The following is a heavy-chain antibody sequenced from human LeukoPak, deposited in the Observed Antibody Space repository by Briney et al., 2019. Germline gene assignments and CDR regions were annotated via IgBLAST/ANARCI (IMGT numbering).Heavy chain of an antibody. D-gene: IGHD1-26*01. J-gene: IGHJ6*03. CDR1: DDSLNNYY. CDR2: IYTSGST. V-gene: IGHV4-4*07. CDR3: ARAGPSTVIVGATYYYYHYMDV. Sequence: SETLSLTCTVFDDSLNNYYWSWIRQPAGKGLEWIGRIYTSGSTNYNPSLKSRVTISVDTSKNQFSLKLSSVTAADTAVYYCARAGPSTVIVGATYYYYHYMDVWGKGTTVTISS.